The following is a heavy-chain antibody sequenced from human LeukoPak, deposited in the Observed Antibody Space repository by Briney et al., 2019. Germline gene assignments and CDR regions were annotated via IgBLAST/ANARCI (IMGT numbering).Heavy chain of an antibody. Sequence: GGSLRLSCAASGFTFSTYSMNWVRQAPGKGLEWVSSISSSSSYIYYADSVKGRFTISRDNAKSSLFLQMDSLRAEDTAVYYCAGGGAVAVPVDFDPWGQGTLVTVSS. J-gene: IGHJ5*02. D-gene: IGHD2-2*01. CDR2: ISSSSSYI. V-gene: IGHV3-21*01. CDR1: GFTFSTYS. CDR3: AGGGAVAVPVDFDP.